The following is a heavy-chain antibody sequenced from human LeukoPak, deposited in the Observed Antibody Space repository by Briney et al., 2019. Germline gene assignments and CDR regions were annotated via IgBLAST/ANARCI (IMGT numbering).Heavy chain of an antibody. V-gene: IGHV3-23*01. D-gene: IGHD4-17*01. Sequence: ETLSLTCAVSGGSISNDCWWSWVRQPPGKGLEWVSAISGSGGSTYYADSVKGRFTISRDNSKNTLYLQMNSLRAEDTAVYYCAKVPYGDYPDYWGQGTLVTVSS. CDR3: AKVPYGDYPDY. CDR2: ISGSGGST. CDR1: GGSISNDC. J-gene: IGHJ4*02.